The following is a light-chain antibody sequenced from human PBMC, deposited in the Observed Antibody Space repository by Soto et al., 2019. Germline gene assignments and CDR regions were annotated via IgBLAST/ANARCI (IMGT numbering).Light chain of an antibody. Sequence: DIQMTQSPSSLSASVGDRVTITCRASQSISRSLNWYQQKPGKAPKLLIYAASSLQSGVPSRFSGSGSGTDFTLTISTLQPEDFASYYCQQNYNIPPTFGPGTKVDVK. V-gene: IGKV1-39*01. J-gene: IGKJ3*01. CDR2: AAS. CDR3: QQNYNIPPT. CDR1: QSISRS.